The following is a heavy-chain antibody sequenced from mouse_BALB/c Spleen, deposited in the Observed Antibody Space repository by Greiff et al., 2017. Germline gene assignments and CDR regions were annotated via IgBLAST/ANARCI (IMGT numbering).Heavy chain of an antibody. CDR1: GYAFTNYL. CDR3: AREGGGAMDY. V-gene: IGHV1-54*01. Sequence: VQLQQSGAELVRPGTSVKVSCKASGYAFTNYLIEWVKQRPGQGLEWIGVINPGSGGTNYNEKFKGKATLTADKSSSTAYMQLSSLTSDDSAVYFCAREGGGAMDYWGQGTSVTVSS. J-gene: IGHJ4*01. CDR2: INPGSGGT.